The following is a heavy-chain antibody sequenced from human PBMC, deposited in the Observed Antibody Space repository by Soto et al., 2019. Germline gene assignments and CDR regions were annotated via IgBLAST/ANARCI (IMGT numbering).Heavy chain of an antibody. D-gene: IGHD3-10*01. CDR1: GYSFTSYW. CDR3: VRDPDPDEGSGNYYPYFDY. J-gene: IGHJ4*02. Sequence: GESLKISCKGSGYSFTSYWIGWVRQMPGKGLEWMGIIYPGDSDTRYSPSFQGQVTISADKSISTAYLQWSSLKASDTAMYYCVRDPDPDEGSGNYYPYFDYWGQGSLVTVSS. CDR2: IYPGDSDT. V-gene: IGHV5-51*01.